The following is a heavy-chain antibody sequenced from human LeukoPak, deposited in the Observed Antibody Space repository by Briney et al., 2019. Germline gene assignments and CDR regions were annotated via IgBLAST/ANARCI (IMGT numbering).Heavy chain of an antibody. CDR3: ARLWYYYDSSGYYYYYGMDV. Sequence: PSETLSLTRTVSGGSISSYYWSWIRQPPGKGLEWIGYIYYSGSTNYNPSLKSRVTISVDTSKNQFSLKLSSVTAADTAVYYCARLWYYYDSSGYYYYYGMDVWGQGTTVTVSS. CDR2: IYYSGST. CDR1: GGSISSYY. V-gene: IGHV4-59*01. D-gene: IGHD3-22*01. J-gene: IGHJ6*02.